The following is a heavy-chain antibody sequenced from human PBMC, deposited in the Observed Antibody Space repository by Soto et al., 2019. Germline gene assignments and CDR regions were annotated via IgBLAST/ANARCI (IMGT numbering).Heavy chain of an antibody. D-gene: IGHD6-19*01. CDR3: AKTTDGWFSAFEI. J-gene: IGHJ3*02. V-gene: IGHV3-23*01. CDR2: ISGSGTTA. CDR1: GVSFCSYA. Sequence: GGSPRISCAACGVSFCSYAMSWVRQAPGKGLEWVSAISGSGTTAYYADSVKGRFTFSRDNSKKTMYLQMNSLRAEDTAVYYCAKTTDGWFSAFEIWGQGTMVT.